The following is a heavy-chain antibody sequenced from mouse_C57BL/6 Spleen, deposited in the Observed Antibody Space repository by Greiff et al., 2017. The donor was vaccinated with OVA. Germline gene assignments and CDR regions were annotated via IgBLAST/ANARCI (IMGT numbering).Heavy chain of an antibody. J-gene: IGHJ2*01. CDR1: GYAFSSSW. Sequence: VQLQQSGPELVKPGASVKISCKASGYAFSSSWMNWVKQRPGKGLEWIGRIYPGDGDTNYNGKFKGKATLTADKSSSTAYMQLSSLTSEDSAVYFCARGGNSLLYFDYWGQGTTLTVSS. D-gene: IGHD1-1*02. V-gene: IGHV1-82*01. CDR2: IYPGDGDT. CDR3: ARGGNSLLYFDY.